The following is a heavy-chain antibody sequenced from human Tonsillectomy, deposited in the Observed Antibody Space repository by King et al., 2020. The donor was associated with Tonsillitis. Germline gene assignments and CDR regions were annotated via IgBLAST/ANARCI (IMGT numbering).Heavy chain of an antibody. CDR1: GDTDNRYA. V-gene: IGHV1-69*01. D-gene: IGHD2-21*02. CDR2: IIPLSGTP. Sequence: QVQLVQSGAELKKPGSSVKVSCKASGDTDNRYAIAWVRQAPGQGLEWMGGIIPLSGTPNYAQKFQDRVKITEDESKSTAYMEMRSLTSEDTDVYYWGSDASWCGGHCSAIGHWFAPWGQGTLVTVSS. J-gene: IGHJ5*02. CDR3: GSDASWCGGHCSAIGHWFAP.